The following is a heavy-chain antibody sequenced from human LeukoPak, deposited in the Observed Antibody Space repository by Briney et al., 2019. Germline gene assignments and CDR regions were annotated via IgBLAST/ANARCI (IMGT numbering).Heavy chain of an antibody. Sequence: SETLSLTCTVYGGSLRSGDYYWSWIRQPPGRGLEWIGEINHSGSTSYSAYLKSQVTISVDTSKHQFSVKLNSVTAAAIVVYYCARGDIAADGAPFDYWGQGTLVTDSS. CDR1: GGSLRSGDYY. J-gene: IGHJ4*02. V-gene: IGHV4-34*01. D-gene: IGHD6-13*01. CDR2: INHSGST. CDR3: ARGDIAADGAPFDY.